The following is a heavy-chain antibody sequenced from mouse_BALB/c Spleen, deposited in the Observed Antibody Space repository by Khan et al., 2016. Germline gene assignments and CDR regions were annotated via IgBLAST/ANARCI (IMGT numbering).Heavy chain of an antibody. D-gene: IGHD1-1*01. CDR3: TRGDYYGSGY. CDR1: GYSISSGYS. CDR2: IHYSGST. Sequence: EVQLQESGPDLVKPSQSLSLTCTVTGYSISSGYSWHWIRQFPGNKLEWMAYIHYSGSTNYNPSLKSRTSITRDTSKNQFFLQLISVTTEDTATYCCTRGDYYGSGYWGQGTTLTVSS. V-gene: IGHV3-1*02. J-gene: IGHJ2*01.